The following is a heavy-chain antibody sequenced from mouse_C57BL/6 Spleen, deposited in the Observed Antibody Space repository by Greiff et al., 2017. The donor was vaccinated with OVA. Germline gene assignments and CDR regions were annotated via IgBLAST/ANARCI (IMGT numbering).Heavy chain of an antibody. D-gene: IGHD2-1*01. CDR2: ISYDGSN. J-gene: IGHJ2*01. CDR3: ARRYYVDY. Sequence: EVKLMESGPGLVKPSQSLSLTCSVTGYSITSGYYWNWIRQFPGNKLEWMGYISYDGSNNYNPSLKNRISITRDTSKNQFFLKLNSVTTEDTATYYCARRYYVDYWGQGTTLTVSS. CDR1: GYSITSGYY. V-gene: IGHV3-6*01.